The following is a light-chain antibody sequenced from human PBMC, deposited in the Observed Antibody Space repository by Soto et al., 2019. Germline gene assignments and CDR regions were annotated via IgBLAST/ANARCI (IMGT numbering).Light chain of an antibody. Sequence: DIQMTQSPSTLSSSVGDRVTITCRASQSLNSWLAWYQQKPGKAPKLLIYKASSLESGVPSRFSGSGSGTVLALTISSLQPDNFATYYCQQYNTYPRTFGPGTKVDI. CDR2: KAS. J-gene: IGKJ3*01. CDR1: QSLNSW. V-gene: IGKV1-5*03. CDR3: QQYNTYPRT.